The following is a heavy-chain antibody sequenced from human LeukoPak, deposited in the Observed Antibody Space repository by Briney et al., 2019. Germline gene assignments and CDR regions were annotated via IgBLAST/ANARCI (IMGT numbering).Heavy chain of an antibody. CDR2: ISSSGSTI. V-gene: IGHV3-48*03. CDR3: AELGITMIGGV. CDR1: GFTFSSYE. J-gene: IGHJ6*04. D-gene: IGHD3-10*02. Sequence: GLLRLSCAASGFTFSSYEMNWVRRAPGKGLEWVSYISSSGSTIYYADSVKGRFTISRDNAKNSLYLQMNSLRAEDTAVYYCAELGITMIGGVWGKGTTVTISS.